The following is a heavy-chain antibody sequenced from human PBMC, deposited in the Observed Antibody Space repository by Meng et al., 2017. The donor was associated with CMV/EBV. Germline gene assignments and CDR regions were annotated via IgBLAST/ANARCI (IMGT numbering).Heavy chain of an antibody. CDR1: GFSLSNRGVD. CDR3: ARGGLRGFDY. J-gene: IGHJ4*02. CDR2: IYWNDDK. Sequence: QLSSDAYGSRLVQPTHTLTLPCPFCGFSLSNRGVDLAWNGQPQGKDMDWLALIYWNDDKSYRPSIKIKMTNNKDPPKIQVVFTMNNMDPVDTATYYCARGGLRGFDYWGQGTLVTVSS. D-gene: IGHD4-17*01. V-gene: IGHV2-5*01.